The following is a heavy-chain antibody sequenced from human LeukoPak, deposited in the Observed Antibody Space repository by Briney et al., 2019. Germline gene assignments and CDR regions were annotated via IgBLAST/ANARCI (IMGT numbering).Heavy chain of an antibody. CDR3: ATKQWLAPPPDS. V-gene: IGHV3-74*01. CDR2: INTDGTVT. CDR1: GFTFSKYW. Sequence: GGSLRLSCAASGFTFSKYWMLWVRQAPGKGLESVSRINTDGTVTTYADSVKGRFTVSRDNADNTMFLQMNSVRDEGTAVYYCATKQWLAPPPDSWGQGTPVTVSS. D-gene: IGHD6-19*01. J-gene: IGHJ4*02.